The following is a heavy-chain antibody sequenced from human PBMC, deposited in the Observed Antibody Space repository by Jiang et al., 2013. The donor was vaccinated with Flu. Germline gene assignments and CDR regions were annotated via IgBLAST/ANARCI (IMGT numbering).Heavy chain of an antibody. V-gene: IGHV6-1*01. CDR2: TYYRSKWFN. J-gene: IGHJ4*02. Sequence: GLVKPSQTLSLTCAVSGESVYSTSAAWNWIRQSPSRGLEWLGRTYYRSKWFNEYAESVKGRITIDRDTSKNQFSLQLASVTPEDTAVYYCARDLHGDNGYLYYWGQGTLVTVSS. CDR3: ARDLHGDNGYLYY. CDR1: GESVYSTSAA. D-gene: IGHD4-17*01.